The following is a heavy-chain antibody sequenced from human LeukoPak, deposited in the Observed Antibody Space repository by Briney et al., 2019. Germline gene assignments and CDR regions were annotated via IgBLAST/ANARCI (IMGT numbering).Heavy chain of an antibody. CDR1: AGTFSSYA. V-gene: IGHV1-69*13. D-gene: IGHD3-22*01. CDR2: IIPIFGTA. CDR3: ARDMIVPRYYFDY. Sequence: ASVKVSCKASAGTFSSYAISWVRQAPGQGLEWMGGIIPIFGTANYAQKFQGRVTITADESTSTAYMELSSLRSEDTAVYYCARDMIVPRYYFDYWGQGTLVTVSS. J-gene: IGHJ4*02.